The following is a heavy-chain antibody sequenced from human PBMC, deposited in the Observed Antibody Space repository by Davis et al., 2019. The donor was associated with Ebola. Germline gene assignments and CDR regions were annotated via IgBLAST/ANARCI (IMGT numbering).Heavy chain of an antibody. D-gene: IGHD3-9*01. Sequence: SVTVSCKTSGGPFSRHPISWVRQAPRQGLEWMGGIIPIFDTPHYAQKFQGRITITADASTSTAYMELSSLRSVDTATYFCARDFDGGNYYFDYWGPGTPVTVSS. CDR2: IIPIFDTP. J-gene: IGHJ4*02. CDR1: GGPFSRHP. V-gene: IGHV1-69*13. CDR3: ARDFDGGNYYFDY.